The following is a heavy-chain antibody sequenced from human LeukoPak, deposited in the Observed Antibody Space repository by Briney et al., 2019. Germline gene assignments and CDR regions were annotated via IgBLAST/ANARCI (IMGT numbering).Heavy chain of an antibody. CDR3: AREPREDYVWGRPRPGVFDP. V-gene: IGHV1-69*13. Sequence: GASVKVSCKASGGTFSSYAISWVRQAPGQGLEWMGGIIPIFGTANYAQKFQDRVTITADESTSTAYMELSSLRSEDTAVYYCAREPREDYVWGRPRPGVFDPWGQGTQVTVSS. J-gene: IGHJ5*02. CDR1: GGTFSSYA. D-gene: IGHD3-16*01. CDR2: IIPIFGTA.